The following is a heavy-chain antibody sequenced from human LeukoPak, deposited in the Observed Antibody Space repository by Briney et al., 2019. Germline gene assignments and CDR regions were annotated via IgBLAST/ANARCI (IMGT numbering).Heavy chain of an antibody. V-gene: IGHV4-39*07. D-gene: IGHD2-2*01. J-gene: IGHJ6*03. CDR1: GGSISTTSYY. CDR2: VYYSGTT. CDR3: AREEGRGMGFQLRRYNYYMDV. Sequence: SETLSLTCTVSGGSISTTSYYWDWIRQPPGKGLEWIGSVYYSGTTYYNPSLKSRVTMPVDTSKNQFSLKLSSVTAADTAVYYCAREEGRGMGFQLRRYNYYMDVWGRGTTVTVSS.